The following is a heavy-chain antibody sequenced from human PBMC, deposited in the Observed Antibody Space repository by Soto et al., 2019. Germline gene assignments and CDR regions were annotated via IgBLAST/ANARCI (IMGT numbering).Heavy chain of an antibody. V-gene: IGHV1-18*01. CDR3: ARHHDASLFPRDLGN. Sequence: ASVKVSCKTSGYSFSSYAISWVRQAPGQGLEWLGWISTFNGNTNYARKLQGRVTMTTDTSTSTAYMELRSLTSDDTAVYYCARHHDASLFPRDLGNWGPGALVTV. D-gene: IGHD1-1*01. CDR1: GYSFSSYA. CDR2: ISTFNGNT. J-gene: IGHJ4*02.